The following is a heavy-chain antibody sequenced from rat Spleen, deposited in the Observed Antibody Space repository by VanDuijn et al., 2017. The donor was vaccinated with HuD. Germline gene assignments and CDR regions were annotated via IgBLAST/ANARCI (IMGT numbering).Heavy chain of an antibody. CDR1: GYSITSNF. V-gene: IGHV3-1*01. Sequence: EVQLQESGPALVKPSQSLSLTCSVTGYSITSNFWGWIRKFPGNKMEWIGHISYSGSTKYNPSLKSRIAITRDTSKNQFFLELNSVTLEDTATYYCARGGSSYVMDAWGQGASVTVSS. D-gene: IGHD5-1*01. J-gene: IGHJ4*01. CDR3: ARGGSSYVMDA. CDR2: ISYSGST.